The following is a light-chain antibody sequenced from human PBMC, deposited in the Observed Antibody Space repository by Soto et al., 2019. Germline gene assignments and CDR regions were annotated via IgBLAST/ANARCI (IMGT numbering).Light chain of an antibody. V-gene: IGKV3-20*01. J-gene: IGKJ1*01. CDR2: GAS. Sequence: EIVLTQSPGTLSLSPGERATLSCRASQSVSSSYLAWYQQKPGQAPRLLIYGASSRATGIPDRFSGSGSGTDFTLTISRLEPEAFAVYYCQQYGRSTRTFGQGTKVEIK. CDR1: QSVSSSY. CDR3: QQYGRSTRT.